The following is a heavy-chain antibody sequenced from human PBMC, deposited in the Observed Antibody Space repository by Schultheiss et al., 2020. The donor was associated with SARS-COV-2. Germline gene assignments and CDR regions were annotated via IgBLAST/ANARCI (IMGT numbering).Heavy chain of an antibody. Sequence: SETLSLTCAVSGGSISSSNWWSWVRQPPGKGLEWIGEINHSGSTNYNPSLKSRVTISVDTSKNQFSLKLSSVTAADTAVYYCARVGYDFWSGPIHYFDYWGQGTLVTVSS. CDR1: GGSISSSNW. CDR2: INHSGST. V-gene: IGHV4-4*02. CDR3: ARVGYDFWSGPIHYFDY. D-gene: IGHD3-3*01. J-gene: IGHJ4*02.